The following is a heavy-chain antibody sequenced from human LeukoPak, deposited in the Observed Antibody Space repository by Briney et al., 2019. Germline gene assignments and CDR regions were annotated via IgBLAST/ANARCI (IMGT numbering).Heavy chain of an antibody. V-gene: IGHV3-7*01. CDR3: ARDAEVGTLFGVLSRYIWFDP. J-gene: IGHJ5*02. CDR1: GFSFNYFW. Sequence: GGSLRLSCAASGFSFNYFWMTWVLQAPGKGLEWVANIKQDGNEKYYADSVKGRFTISRDNAKKSLYLQMNSLRAEDTAVYYCARDAEVGTLFGVLSRYIWFDPWGQGALVTVSS. CDR2: IKQDGNEK. D-gene: IGHD3-3*01.